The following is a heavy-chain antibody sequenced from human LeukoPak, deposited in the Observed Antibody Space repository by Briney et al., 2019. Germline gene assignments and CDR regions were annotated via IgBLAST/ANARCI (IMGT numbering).Heavy chain of an antibody. J-gene: IGHJ4*02. D-gene: IGHD3-3*01. Sequence: GASVTVSFKASGYTFTVYYMHWVRQAPGQGLEWMGWINPNRGGTNYAQKFQGRVTITRDTSISTAYMELSRLRSDDTAVYYCARAGDITIFGVVITGPNDYWGQGTLVTVSS. CDR2: INPNRGGT. CDR1: GYTFTVYY. CDR3: ARAGDITIFGVVITGPNDY. V-gene: IGHV1-2*02.